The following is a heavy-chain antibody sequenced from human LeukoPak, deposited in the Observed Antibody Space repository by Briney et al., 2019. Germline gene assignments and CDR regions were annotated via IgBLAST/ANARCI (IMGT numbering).Heavy chain of an antibody. CDR1: GGSISSYY. V-gene: IGHV4-4*07. J-gene: IGHJ6*02. CDR3: ARVYYYYGMDV. CDR2: IYTSGST. Sequence: KLRETLSLTCTVSGGSISSYYWSWIRQPAGKGLGWIGRIYTSGSTNYNPSLKSRVTMSVDTSKNQFSLKLSSVTAADTAVYYCARVYYYYGMDVWGQGTTVTVSS.